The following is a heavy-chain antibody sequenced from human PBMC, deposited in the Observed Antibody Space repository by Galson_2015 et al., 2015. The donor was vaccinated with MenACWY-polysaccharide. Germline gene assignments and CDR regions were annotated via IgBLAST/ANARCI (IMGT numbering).Heavy chain of an antibody. J-gene: IGHJ4*02. CDR3: ARQGVNYYDTSGALGY. V-gene: IGHV5-51*01. D-gene: IGHD3-22*01. CDR2: IYPDDSDT. Sequence: QSGAEVKKPGESLKISCKGSGYRFTNYWIAWVRQMPGKGLEWMGIIYPDDSDTRYNPSFQGRVTMSADKSITTAYLQWSSLEASDTAMYYCARQGVNYYDTSGALGYWGQGTLVTVSS. CDR1: GYRFTNYW.